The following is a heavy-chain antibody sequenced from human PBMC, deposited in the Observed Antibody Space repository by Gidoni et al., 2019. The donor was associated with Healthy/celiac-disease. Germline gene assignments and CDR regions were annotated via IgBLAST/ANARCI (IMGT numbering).Heavy chain of an antibody. D-gene: IGHD3-22*01. Sequence: QLQLQESGPGLVKPSETLSLLCTVSGDSISSSSYYWGWIRQPPGKGLEWIGSIYYSGSTYYNPSLKSRVTISVDTSKNQFSLKLSSVTAADTAVYYCARLEDSSGYYYPGYWGQGTLVTVSS. CDR3: ARLEDSSGYYYPGY. CDR1: GDSISSSSYY. CDR2: IYYSGST. V-gene: IGHV4-39*01. J-gene: IGHJ4*02.